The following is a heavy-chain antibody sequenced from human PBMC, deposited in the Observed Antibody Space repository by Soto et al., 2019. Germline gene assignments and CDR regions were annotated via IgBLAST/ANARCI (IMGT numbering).Heavy chain of an antibody. CDR3: ARDYNNNFGMDV. J-gene: IGHJ6*02. V-gene: IGHV1-69*01. CDR2: IIPIFGTA. D-gene: IGHD4-4*01. CDR1: GGTFSSFS. Sequence: VPLVQSGAGVKEPGFLVKVSCQASGGTFSSFSISWVRPAPGQGLGWMGGIIPIFGTANYAQKFQGRVTITADESTSTAYMELSSLRSEDTAVYYCARDYNNNFGMDVWGQGTTVTVSS.